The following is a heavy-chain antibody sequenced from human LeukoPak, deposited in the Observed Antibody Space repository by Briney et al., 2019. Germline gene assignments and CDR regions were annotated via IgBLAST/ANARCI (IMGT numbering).Heavy chain of an antibody. D-gene: IGHD3-3*01. CDR1: GGTFSSYA. CDR2: IIPIFGTA. V-gene: IGHV1-69*01. CDR3: ATATRITISGVVIKNWFDP. Sequence: SVKVSCKASGGTFSSYAISWVRQAPGQGLEWMGGIIPIFGTANYAQKFQGRVTITADESTSTAYMELSSLRSEDTAVYYCATATRITISGVVIKNWFDPWGQGTLVTVSS. J-gene: IGHJ5*02.